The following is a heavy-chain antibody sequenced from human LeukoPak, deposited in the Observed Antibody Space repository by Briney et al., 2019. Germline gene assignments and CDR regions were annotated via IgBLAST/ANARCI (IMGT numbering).Heavy chain of an antibody. CDR2: IKSDGST. V-gene: IGHV3-74*01. D-gene: IGHD3-22*01. CDR3: ARAPSEIGGYYPEYFRH. CDR1: GFTFSSYW. Sequence: GGSLRLSCAASGFTFSSYWMHWVRQAPGKGLVWVSRIKSDGSTNYADSVKGRFTISRDNANTKVSLQMNSLRAEDTGVYYSARAPSEIGGYYPEYFRHWGQGTLVTVSS. J-gene: IGHJ1*01.